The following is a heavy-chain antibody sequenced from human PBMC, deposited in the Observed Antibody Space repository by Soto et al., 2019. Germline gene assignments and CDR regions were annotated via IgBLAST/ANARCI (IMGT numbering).Heavy chain of an antibody. J-gene: IGHJ6*02. CDR2: INAGNGNT. CDR1: GYTFTSYA. D-gene: IGHD2-21*02. Sequence: ASVKVSCKASGYTFTSYAMHWVRQAPGQRLEWMGWINAGNGNTKYSQKFQGRVTITRDTSASTAYMELSSLRSEDTAVYYCASTYYNPSLKSRVTIPVYTSKNQFSLKLSSVTAADTAVYYCAVGGYYGSGSYYSLFESPNKSSGMDVWGQGTTVTVSS. CDR3: ASTYYNPSLKSRVTIPVYTSKNQFSLKLSSVTAADTAVYYCAVGGYYGSGSYYSLFESPNKSSGMDV. V-gene: IGHV1-3*01.